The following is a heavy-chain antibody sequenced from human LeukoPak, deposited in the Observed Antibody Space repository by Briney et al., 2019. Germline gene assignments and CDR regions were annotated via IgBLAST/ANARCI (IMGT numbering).Heavy chain of an antibody. Sequence: GASVKVSCKASGGTFSSYAISWVRQAPGQGLEWMGRIIPILGIANYAQKFQGRVTITADKSTSAAYMELSSLRSEDTAVYYCARGDMPMVLLYYYGMDVWGQGTTVTVSS. CDR3: ARGDMPMVLLYYYGMDV. V-gene: IGHV1-69*04. CDR1: GGTFSSYA. D-gene: IGHD4/OR15-4a*01. CDR2: IIPILGIA. J-gene: IGHJ6*02.